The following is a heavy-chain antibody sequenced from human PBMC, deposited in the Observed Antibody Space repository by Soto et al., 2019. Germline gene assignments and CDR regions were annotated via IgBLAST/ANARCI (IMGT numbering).Heavy chain of an antibody. D-gene: IGHD1-7*01. V-gene: IGHV3-30*18. J-gene: IGHJ6*02. CDR1: GFTFSSYG. CDR3: AKEGNWNYVDYYYYYRMDV. Sequence: GGSLRLSCAASGFTFSSYGMHWVRQAPGKGLEWVAVISYDGSNKYYADSVKGRFTISRDNSKNTLYLQMNSLRAEDTAVYYCAKEGNWNYVDYYYYYRMDVWGQGTTVTVSS. CDR2: ISYDGSNK.